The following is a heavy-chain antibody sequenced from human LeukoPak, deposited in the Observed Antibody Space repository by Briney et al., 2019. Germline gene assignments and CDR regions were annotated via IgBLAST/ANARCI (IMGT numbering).Heavy chain of an antibody. CDR3: ARDESPGEAVAGTGVPYDY. V-gene: IGHV1-18*01. D-gene: IGHD6-19*01. CDR1: GYTFTSYG. J-gene: IGHJ4*02. Sequence: ASVIVSCKASGYTFTSYGISWVRQAPGQGLEWMGWISVYNGNTNYAQKLQGRVTMTTDTSTSTAYMELRSLRSDDTAVYYCARDESPGEAVAGTGVPYDYWGQGTLVTVSS. CDR2: ISVYNGNT.